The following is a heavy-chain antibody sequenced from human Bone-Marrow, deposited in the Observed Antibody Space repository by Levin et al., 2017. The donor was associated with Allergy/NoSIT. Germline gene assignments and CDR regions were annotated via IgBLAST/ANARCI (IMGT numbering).Heavy chain of an antibody. J-gene: IGHJ3*01. CDR2: IIPMPGIT. CDR3: ARAFYYDSSGNYRSAFDP. Sequence: SVKVSCKASGGSFSSYPINWVRQAPGQGLEWMGRIIPMPGITNYTPNFQERVTITADSSTSTAYMELSSMRSEDTAVYYCARAFYYDSSGNYRSAFDPWGQGTRVTVSS. V-gene: IGHV1-69*04. D-gene: IGHD3-22*01. CDR1: GGSFSSYP.